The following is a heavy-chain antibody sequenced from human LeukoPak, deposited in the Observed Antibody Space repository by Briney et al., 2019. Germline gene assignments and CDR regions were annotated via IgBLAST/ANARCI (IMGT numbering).Heavy chain of an antibody. V-gene: IGHV3-21*04. CDR1: GFTFSSYS. D-gene: IGHD5-18*01. CDR3: AKDRYSYGYGPIDY. J-gene: IGHJ4*02. Sequence: GGSLRLSCAASGFTFSSYSMNWVRQAPGKGLEWVSSISSSSSYIYYADSVKGRSTISRDNSKNTLYLQMDSLRAEDTAVYYCAKDRYSYGYGPIDYWGQGTLVTVSS. CDR2: ISSSSSYI.